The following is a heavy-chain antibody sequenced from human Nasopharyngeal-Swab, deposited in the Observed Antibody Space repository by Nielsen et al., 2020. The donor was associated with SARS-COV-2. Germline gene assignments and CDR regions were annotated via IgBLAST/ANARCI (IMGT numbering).Heavy chain of an antibody. Sequence: GSLRLSCAASGFTFSSYWMSWVRQAPGKGLEWVANIKQDGSEKYYVDSVKGRFTISRDNAKNSLYLQMNSLRAEDTAVYYCARGGEYYYDSSGYYDYWGQGTLVTVSS. CDR2: IKQDGSEK. CDR1: GFTFSSYW. D-gene: IGHD3-22*01. J-gene: IGHJ4*02. V-gene: IGHV3-7*01. CDR3: ARGGEYYYDSSGYYDY.